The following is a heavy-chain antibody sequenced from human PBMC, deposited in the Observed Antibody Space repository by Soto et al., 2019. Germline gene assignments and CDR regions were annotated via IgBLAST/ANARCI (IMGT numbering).Heavy chain of an antibody. V-gene: IGHV1-2*02. CDR3: ARGGGVGVAGSAAFDM. J-gene: IGHJ3*02. CDR1: GYPVTAYY. Sequence: QLHLVQSGAVVKKPGASVTVSCSASGYPVTAYYMHWVRQAPGRGLEWMGGINPATGAAKYRQTFQGRVTMTRDTSTTTVFMELGGLTSEDTAVFYFARGGGVGVAGSAAFDMWGQGTLVTVSS. D-gene: IGHD3-3*01. CDR2: INPATGAA.